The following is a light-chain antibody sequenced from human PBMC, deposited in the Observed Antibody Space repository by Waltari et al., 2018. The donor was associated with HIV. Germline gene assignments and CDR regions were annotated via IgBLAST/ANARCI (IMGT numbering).Light chain of an antibody. CDR3: QAYGSNRGGI. J-gene: IGLJ2*01. CDR2: GNS. CDR1: SSNIGAGYD. Sequence: QSELTQPPSVSAAPGQRVTISCTGSSSNIGAGYDVHWYQQVPGRAPKVVIYGNSNRPSGFPDRFDGSKSGSSASLVITGGQSEDEAEYYCQAYGSNRGGIIGEGTKVTIL. V-gene: IGLV1-40*01.